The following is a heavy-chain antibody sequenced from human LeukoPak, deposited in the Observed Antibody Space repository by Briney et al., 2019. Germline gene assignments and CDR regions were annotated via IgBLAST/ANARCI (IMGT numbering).Heavy chain of an antibody. D-gene: IGHD3-10*01. CDR2: MNPNSGNT. CDR1: GYTFTSYD. J-gene: IGHJ3*02. V-gene: IGHV1-8*01. CDR3: ATKGPSYGNAFDI. Sequence: ASVKVSCKASGYTFTSYDINWVRPATGQGLEWMGWMNPNSGNTGYAQKFQGRVSMTRNTSIRTAYMELSSLRFEDTAVYYCATKGPSYGNAFDIWGQGTMVTVSS.